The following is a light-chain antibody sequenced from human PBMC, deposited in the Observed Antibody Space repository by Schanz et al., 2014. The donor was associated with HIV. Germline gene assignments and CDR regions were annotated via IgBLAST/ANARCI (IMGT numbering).Light chain of an antibody. J-gene: IGLJ3*02. CDR1: RSDVGGYNR. V-gene: IGLV2-18*02. CDR3: SSYGGGDTLL. CDR2: EVS. Sequence: QSALTQPRYASGSPGQSVTISCTGTRSDVGGYNRVSWYQQPPGTAPKLMIYEVSNRPSGVPARFSGSKSGNTASLTVSGLQADDEADYDCSSYGGGDTLLFGGGTKLDRP.